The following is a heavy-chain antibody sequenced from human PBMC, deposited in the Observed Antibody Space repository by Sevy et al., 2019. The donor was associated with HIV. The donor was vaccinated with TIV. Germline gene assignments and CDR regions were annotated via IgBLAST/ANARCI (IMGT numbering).Heavy chain of an antibody. V-gene: IGHV3-30*18. D-gene: IGHD2-15*01. CDR3: AKDMVDCSGGTCYSGAVSPFES. CDR2: VSYDGDDK. CDR1: GFIFNNYD. Sequence: GGSLRLSCAASGFIFNNYDMYWIRQAPGKGLEWVATVSYDGDDKDYADIVKGRFTISRDSSRSMLYLQMSSLRPEDTGVYFCAKDMVDCSGGTCYSGAVSPFESWGQGTLVTVSS. J-gene: IGHJ4*02.